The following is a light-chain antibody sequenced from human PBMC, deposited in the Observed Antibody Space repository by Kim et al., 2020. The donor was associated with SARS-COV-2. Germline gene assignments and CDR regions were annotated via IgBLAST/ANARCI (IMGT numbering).Light chain of an antibody. V-gene: IGLV2-11*01. CDR3: CSYAGRYIL. Sequence: QSALTQPRSVTGSPGQSVTISCTGTSSDVGGYNYVSWYQQHPGKAPKLMIYDVTKRPSGVPDRFSGSKSGNTASLTISGLQAEDEADYHCCSYAGRYILFGGRTQLTVL. CDR2: DVT. CDR1: SSDVGGYNY. J-gene: IGLJ3*02.